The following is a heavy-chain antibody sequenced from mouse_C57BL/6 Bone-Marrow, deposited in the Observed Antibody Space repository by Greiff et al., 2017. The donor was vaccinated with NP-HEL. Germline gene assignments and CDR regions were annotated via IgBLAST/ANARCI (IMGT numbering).Heavy chain of an antibody. Sequence: VTLKVSGPGILQPSQTLGRTCFFLGFSLGTFGLGVGWIRQPSGKGLEWLAPFWWVVVRYYNPALKSRLTISKDTSKNQVFLKIANVDTADTATYYCARGAYGLYSIYWYFDVWGTGTTVTVSS. V-gene: IGHV8-8*01. CDR1: GFSLGTFGLG. CDR2: FWWVVVR. CDR3: ARGAYGLYSIYWYFDV. D-gene: IGHD2-5*01. J-gene: IGHJ1*03.